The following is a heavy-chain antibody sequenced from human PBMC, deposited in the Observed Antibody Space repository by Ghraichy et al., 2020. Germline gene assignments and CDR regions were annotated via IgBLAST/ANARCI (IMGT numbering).Heavy chain of an antibody. J-gene: IGHJ5*02. CDR3: ARVFSSTWSYDLGFDP. D-gene: IGHD6-13*01. CDR2: ISTYNGNT. CDR1: GYIFTSFG. Sequence: ASVKVSCKASGYIFTSFGITWVRQAPGQGLDWMGWISTYNGNTHYAQKLRDRVTLTTDTSTSTAYLELRNLRSDDTAVYYCARVFSSTWSYDLGFDPWGQGTLVTVSS. V-gene: IGHV1-18*01.